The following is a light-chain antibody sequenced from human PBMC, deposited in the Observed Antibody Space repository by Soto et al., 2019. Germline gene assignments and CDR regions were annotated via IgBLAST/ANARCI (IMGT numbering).Light chain of an antibody. CDR2: EVT. J-gene: IGLJ2*01. CDR1: SRDVGGHDY. Sequence: QSALTQPPSASGSPGQSVTISCTGTSRDVGGHDYVSWYQQHPGKAPKLMIYEVTKRPSGVPDRFSGSKSGNTASLTVSGLQAEDEADYYCNPYVTGNNLIFGGGTKLTVL. V-gene: IGLV2-8*01. CDR3: NPYVTGNNLI.